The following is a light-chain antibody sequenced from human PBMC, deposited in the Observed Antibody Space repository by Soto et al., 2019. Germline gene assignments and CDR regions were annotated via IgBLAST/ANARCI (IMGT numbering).Light chain of an antibody. CDR2: DVN. CDR3: CSYAGSSTWV. CDR1: SSDVGSYNL. V-gene: IGLV2-23*02. Sequence: QSALTQPASVSGSPGQSITISCTGTSSDVGSYNLVSWYQQHPGKAPKLVIYDVNKRPSGVSNRFSGSKSGNTASLTISGLQAEDEADYYCCSYAGSSTWVFGAGTKLTVL. J-gene: IGLJ3*02.